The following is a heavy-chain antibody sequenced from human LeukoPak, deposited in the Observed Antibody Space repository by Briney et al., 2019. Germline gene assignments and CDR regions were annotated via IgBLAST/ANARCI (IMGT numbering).Heavy chain of an antibody. D-gene: IGHD3-10*01. CDR1: GFTVSRNY. CDR2: IYSGGST. J-gene: IGHJ4*02. V-gene: IGHV3-66*02. CDR3: ARATFFGRTFDY. Sequence: GGALSLSCAGSGFTVSRNYMSWVRQPPGKGLARVSVIYSGGSTYYADSVKGRFTISRDNAKNTLYLQMNSLRAEDTAVYYCARATFFGRTFDYWGQGTPVTVSS.